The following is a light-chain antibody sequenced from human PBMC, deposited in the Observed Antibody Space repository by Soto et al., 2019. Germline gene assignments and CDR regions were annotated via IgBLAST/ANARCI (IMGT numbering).Light chain of an antibody. V-gene: IGKV1-5*01. Sequence: DIQMTQSPSTLSASLVDIVTITCXASQSISSWLAWYQQKPGKAPKLLIYDASSLESGVPSRFSGSGSGTEFTLTISSLQPDDFATYYCQQYNSYPWTFGQGTKVDIK. J-gene: IGKJ1*01. CDR1: QSISSW. CDR2: DAS. CDR3: QQYNSYPWT.